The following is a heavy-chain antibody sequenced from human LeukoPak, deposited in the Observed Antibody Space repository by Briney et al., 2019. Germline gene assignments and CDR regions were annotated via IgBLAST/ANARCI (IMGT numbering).Heavy chain of an antibody. CDR2: IGGGDVEL. CDR1: GFTFTNNA. CDR3: GRGHRFCSRGNCNSPVDY. D-gene: IGHD2-15*01. Sequence: GGSLRLSCAMSGFTFTNNAMTWVRQAPGKGLEWVSTIGGGDVELHYADSVKGRFTISRDTSKNTLYVQMNSLRAEDTAVYYCGRGHRFCSRGNCNSPVDYWGQGTLVTVSS. J-gene: IGHJ4*02. V-gene: IGHV3-23*01.